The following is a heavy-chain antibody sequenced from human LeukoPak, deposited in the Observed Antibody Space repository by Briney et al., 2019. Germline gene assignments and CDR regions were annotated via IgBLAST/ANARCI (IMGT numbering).Heavy chain of an antibody. CDR3: ARGGNTVTPGLLWFDP. CDR2: IYYSGST. V-gene: IGHV4-59*11. CDR1: GDPNSRHY. J-gene: IGHJ5*02. Sequence: PSETLSLTCSVSGDPNSRHYWSGIRQPPGKGLEWIGYIYYSGSTKYNPSLKSRVTISVDTSKYRFSLKLSSGTATYADVYYCARGGNTVTPGLLWFDPWGQGTLVTVSS. D-gene: IGHD4-17*01.